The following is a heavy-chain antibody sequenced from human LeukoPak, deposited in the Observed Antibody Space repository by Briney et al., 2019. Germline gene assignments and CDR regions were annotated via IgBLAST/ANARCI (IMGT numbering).Heavy chain of an antibody. D-gene: IGHD2-2*01. CDR3: ARDVRYCSSTSCSKGGWFDP. J-gene: IGHJ5*02. Sequence: ASVKVSCKASGYTFTGYYMHWVRQAPGQGLEWMGWINPNSGGTNYAQKFQGWVTMTRDTSISTAYMELSRLRSDDTAVYYCARDVRYCSSTSCSKGGWFDPWGQGTLVTVSS. CDR2: INPNSGGT. V-gene: IGHV1-2*04. CDR1: GYTFTGYY.